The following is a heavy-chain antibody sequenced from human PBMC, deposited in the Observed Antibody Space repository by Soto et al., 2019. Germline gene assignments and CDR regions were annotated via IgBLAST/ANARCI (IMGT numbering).Heavy chain of an antibody. J-gene: IGHJ6*02. V-gene: IGHV5-10-1*01. CDR2: IDPSDSYT. CDR1: GYSFTSYW. D-gene: IGHD3-22*01. Sequence: GESLKISCKGSGYSFTSYWISWVRQMPGKGLEWMGRIDPSDSYTNYSPSFQGHVTISADKSISTAYLQWSSLKASDTAMYYCARERSSGYPEGCGMDVWGQGTTVTVSS. CDR3: ARERSSGYPEGCGMDV.